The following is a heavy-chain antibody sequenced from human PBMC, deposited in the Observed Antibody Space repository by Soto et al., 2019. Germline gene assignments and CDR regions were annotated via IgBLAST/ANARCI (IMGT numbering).Heavy chain of an antibody. CDR2: IYHSGTT. CDR1: GDSISRGYY. V-gene: IGHV4-38-2*01. CDR3: ARGFEYSTSRAVGDF. J-gene: IGHJ4*02. D-gene: IGHD6-6*01. Sequence: SETLSLTCAVSGDSISRGYYWAWIRQPPGKGLEWIGSIYHSGTTYYSPSFQGHVTISADKSISTAYLQWSSLEASDTAMYFCARGFEYSTSRAVGDFWGQGTLVTVSS.